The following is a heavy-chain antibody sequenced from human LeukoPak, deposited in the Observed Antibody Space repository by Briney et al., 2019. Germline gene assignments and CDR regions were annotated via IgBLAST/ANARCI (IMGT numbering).Heavy chain of an antibody. J-gene: IGHJ4*02. CDR2: ISYDGSNK. Sequence: GGSLRLSCAACGFTFSSYAMQGVRQAPGKGLEWVAVISYDGSNKYYADSVKGRFTISRDNSKKTLYLQMNSLRAEDTAVYYCARGRKERLIVVVPAAKDFDYWGQGTLVTVSS. CDR1: GFTFSSYA. CDR3: ARGRKERLIVVVPAAKDFDY. D-gene: IGHD2-2*01. V-gene: IGHV3-30*04.